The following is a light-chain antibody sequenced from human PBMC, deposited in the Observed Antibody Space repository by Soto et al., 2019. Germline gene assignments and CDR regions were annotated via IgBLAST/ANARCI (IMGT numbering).Light chain of an antibody. CDR1: QSVSSSY. J-gene: IGKJ1*01. CDR3: QQYGSSPPT. V-gene: IGKV3-20*01. CDR2: GAS. Sequence: EIVLTQSPGTLSLSPGERATLSCRASQSVSSSYLAWYQQKPGQAPRLLIYGASSSDTGIPDRFSDSGSGTDFTLTISRLEPEDFAVYYCQQYGSSPPTSGQGTKVEIK.